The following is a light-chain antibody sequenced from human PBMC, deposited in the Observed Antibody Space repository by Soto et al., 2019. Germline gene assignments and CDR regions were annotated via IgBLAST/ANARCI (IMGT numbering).Light chain of an antibody. CDR2: DVT. Sequence: QSVLTQPASVSGSPGQSITISCTGTGSDVGGYNFVSWYQHHPGKAPKLIIYDVTNRPSGISNRFSGSKSGNTASLTISGLQAEDEADYYCTSYTSSITYVFGTGNKVTVL. CDR3: TSYTSSITYV. CDR1: GSDVGGYNF. J-gene: IGLJ1*01. V-gene: IGLV2-14*03.